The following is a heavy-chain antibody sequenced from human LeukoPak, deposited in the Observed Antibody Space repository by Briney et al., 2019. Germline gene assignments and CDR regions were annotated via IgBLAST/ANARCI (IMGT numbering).Heavy chain of an antibody. CDR1: GFTVSSNY. D-gene: IGHD3-10*01. Sequence: GGSLRLSCAASGFTVSSNYMSWVRQAPGKGPEWVSVIYSGGSTYYADSVKGRFTISRDNSKITLYLQMSSLRAEDTAVYYCARESNYYGSGSYYTGGFDYWGQGTLVTVSS. CDR2: IYSGGST. J-gene: IGHJ4*02. CDR3: ARESNYYGSGSYYTGGFDY. V-gene: IGHV3-53*01.